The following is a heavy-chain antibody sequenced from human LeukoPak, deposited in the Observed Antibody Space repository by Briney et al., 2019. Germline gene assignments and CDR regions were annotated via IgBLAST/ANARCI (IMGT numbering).Heavy chain of an antibody. CDR1: GFTFSSYW. CDR3: ARFGYVAAVDV. J-gene: IGHJ4*02. V-gene: IGHV3-7*01. CDR2: IKQDGSEK. Sequence: GRSLRLSCAASGFTFSSYWMSWVRQAPGKGLEWVANIKQDGSEKYYVDSVKGRFAISRDNAKNSLYLQMNSLRAEDTAVYYCARFGYVAAVDVWGQGTPVTVSS. D-gene: IGHD2-15*01.